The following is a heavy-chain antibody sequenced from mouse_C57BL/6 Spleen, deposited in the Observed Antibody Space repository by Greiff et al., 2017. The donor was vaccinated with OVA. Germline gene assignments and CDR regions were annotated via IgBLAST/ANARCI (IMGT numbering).Heavy chain of an antibody. Sequence: ADTVKGRFTISRDNAKNTLFLQMTSLRSEDTAMYYCARRGITTVVDYYAMDYWGQGTSVTVSS. V-gene: IGHV5-17*01. D-gene: IGHD1-1*01. CDR3: ARRGITTVVDYYAMDY. J-gene: IGHJ4*01.